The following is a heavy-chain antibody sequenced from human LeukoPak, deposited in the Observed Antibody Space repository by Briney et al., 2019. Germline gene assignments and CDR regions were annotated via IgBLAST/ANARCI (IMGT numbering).Heavy chain of an antibody. Sequence: GSLRLSCAASGFTFNSYAMNWIRQPPGKGLEWIGYMFHTGSTSYNPSLKSRVTLSMDTSKNQFSLKLSSVTAADTAVYYCARQTWYMDVWGKGTTVTVSS. J-gene: IGHJ6*03. CDR2: MFHTGST. CDR1: GFTFNSYA. CDR3: ARQTWYMDV. V-gene: IGHV4-59*12.